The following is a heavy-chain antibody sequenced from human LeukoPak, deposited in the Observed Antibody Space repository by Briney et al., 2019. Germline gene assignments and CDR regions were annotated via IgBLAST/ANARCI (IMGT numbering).Heavy chain of an antibody. J-gene: IGHJ3*02. Sequence: ASVKVSCKASGYTFTSYGISWVRQAPGQGLEWMGWISAYNGNTNYAQKLQGRVTITTDTPTSTAYMELRSLRSDDTAVYYCASNYYYDSSGYDPTGDAFDIWGQGTMVTVSS. CDR2: ISAYNGNT. D-gene: IGHD3-22*01. CDR1: GYTFTSYG. V-gene: IGHV1-18*01. CDR3: ASNYYYDSSGYDPTGDAFDI.